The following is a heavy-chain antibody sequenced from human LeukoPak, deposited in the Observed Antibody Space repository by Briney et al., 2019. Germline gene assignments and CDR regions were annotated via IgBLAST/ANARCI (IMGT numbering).Heavy chain of an antibody. CDR2: ISSSSSYI. J-gene: IGHJ4*02. D-gene: IGHD3-10*01. CDR3: ARGSGRLLWFGELFDY. Sequence: GSLRLSCAASGFTFSSYSMNWVRQAPGKGLEWVSSISSSSSYIYYADSVKGRFTISRDNAKNSLYLQMNSLRAEDTAVYYCARGSGRLLWFGELFDYWGQGTLVTVSS. V-gene: IGHV3-21*01. CDR1: GFTFSSYS.